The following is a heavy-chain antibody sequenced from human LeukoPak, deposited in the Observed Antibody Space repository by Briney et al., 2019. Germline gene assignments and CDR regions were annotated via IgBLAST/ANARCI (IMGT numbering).Heavy chain of an antibody. V-gene: IGHV1-69*01. CDR2: ITPRLGPG. CDR1: GSTFNSDA. J-gene: IGHJ5*02. D-gene: IGHD3-10*02. Sequence: GSSVKVSCKASGSTFNSDALSWVRQAPGQGLEWMGGITPRLGPGNYAQKFQDRLSITADEITSTTYMEMRSLRSDDTAVYYCTRELSGCSETVCSGAWGQGTLVIVSP. CDR3: TRELSGCSETVCSGA.